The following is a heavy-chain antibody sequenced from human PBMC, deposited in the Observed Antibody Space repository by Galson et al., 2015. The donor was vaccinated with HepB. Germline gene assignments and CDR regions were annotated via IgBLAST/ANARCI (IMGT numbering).Heavy chain of an antibody. Sequence: SLRLSCAASGFASDSHAMSWVRQAPGRGLEWISGITGKGDSTFYADSVKGRFTVSKDNSINMLYLQMNSLRAEDAGLYFCAKGYGLFDSWGQGILVTVSS. CDR1: GFASDSHA. J-gene: IGHJ5*01. D-gene: IGHD5-18*01. V-gene: IGHV3-23*01. CDR2: ITGKGDST. CDR3: AKGYGLFDS.